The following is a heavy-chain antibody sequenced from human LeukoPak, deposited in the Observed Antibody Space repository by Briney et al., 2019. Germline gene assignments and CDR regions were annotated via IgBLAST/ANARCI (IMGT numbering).Heavy chain of an antibody. CDR1: GGSISSYC. D-gene: IGHD6-19*01. CDR2: ICTSGST. V-gene: IGHV4-4*07. Sequence: SETLSLTCTVSGGSISSYCWGCIRQPAGKGLEWIGRICTSGSTNYNPSLKSRVTMPVDTSKNQFSLKLSSVTAADTAVYYCAEGGQWLRVWGQGTLVTVSS. J-gene: IGHJ4*02. CDR3: AEGGQWLRV.